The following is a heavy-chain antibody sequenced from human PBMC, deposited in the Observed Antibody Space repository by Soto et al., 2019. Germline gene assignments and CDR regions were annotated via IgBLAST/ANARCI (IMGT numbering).Heavy chain of an antibody. CDR1: GFTVSSNY. CDR2: IYSGGST. Sequence: PVGSLRLSCAASGFTVSSNYMSWVRQAPGKGLEWVSVIYSGGSTYYADSVKGRFTISRDNSKNTLYLQMNSLRAEDTSVYYCAKEGGLSGSYYISSSYYFDYWGQGTLVTSPQ. J-gene: IGHJ4*02. CDR3: AKEGGLSGSYYISSSYYFDY. D-gene: IGHD1-26*01. V-gene: IGHV3-53*05.